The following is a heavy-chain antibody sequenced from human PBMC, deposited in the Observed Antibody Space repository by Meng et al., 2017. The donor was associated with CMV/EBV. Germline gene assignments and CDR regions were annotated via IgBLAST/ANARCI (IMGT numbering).Heavy chain of an antibody. V-gene: IGHV3-21*01. D-gene: IGHD3-3*01. CDR2: ISSSSNYI. J-gene: IGHJ6*02. Sequence: GESPKISCAASGFTFSSYSMNWVRQAPGKGLEWVSSISSSSNYIYYADSVKGRFTISRDNAKNSLYLQMNSLRAEDTAVYYCARDPRFPGVWGQGTTVTVSS. CDR3: ARDPRFPGV. CDR1: GFTFSSYS.